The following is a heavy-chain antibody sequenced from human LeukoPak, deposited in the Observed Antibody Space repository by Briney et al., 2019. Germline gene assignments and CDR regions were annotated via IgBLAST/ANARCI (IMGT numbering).Heavy chain of an antibody. CDR2: INHSGST. V-gene: IGHV4-34*01. Sequence: MASETLSLTCAVYGGSFSGYYWSWIRQPPGKGLEWIGEINHSGSTNYNPSLKSRVTISVDTSKNQFSLKLSSVTAADTAVYYCARSAYYDYVWGSYRPRDWFDPWGQGTLVTVSS. J-gene: IGHJ5*02. D-gene: IGHD3-16*02. CDR3: ARSAYYDYVWGSYRPRDWFDP. CDR1: GGSFSGYY.